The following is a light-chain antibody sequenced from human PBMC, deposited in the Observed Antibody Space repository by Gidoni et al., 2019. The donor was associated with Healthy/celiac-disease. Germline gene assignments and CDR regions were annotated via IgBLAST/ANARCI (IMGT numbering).Light chain of an antibody. CDR3: QQSYSTLPT. CDR1: QSISSY. J-gene: IGKJ1*01. V-gene: IGKV1-39*01. CDR2: AAS. Sequence: DIQMTQSPSSLSASVGDRVTITCRASQSISSYLNWYQQKPGKAPKLLIYAASSLQSGVPSRFSGSGSEDFATYYCQQSYSTLPTFGQGTKVEIK.